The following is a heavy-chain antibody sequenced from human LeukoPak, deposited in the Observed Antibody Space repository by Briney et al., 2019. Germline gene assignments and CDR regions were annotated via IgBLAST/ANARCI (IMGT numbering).Heavy chain of an antibody. CDR2: MNPNSGNT. CDR3: ARVKRGGEVVPAPILAY. Sequence: ASVKVSCKASGYTFTSYDINWVRQATGQGLEWMGWMNPNSGNTGFAQKFQGRVTMTRNTSISTAYMELSSLRSDDTAVYYCARVKRGGEVVPAPILAYWGQGTLVTVSS. CDR1: GYTFTSYD. V-gene: IGHV1-8*01. J-gene: IGHJ4*02. D-gene: IGHD2-2*01.